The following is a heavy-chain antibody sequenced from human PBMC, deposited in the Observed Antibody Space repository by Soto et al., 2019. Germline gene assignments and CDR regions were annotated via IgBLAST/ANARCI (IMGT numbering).Heavy chain of an antibody. CDR2: INHSGST. CDR1: GGSFSGYY. J-gene: IGHJ6*03. D-gene: IGHD2-15*01. V-gene: IGHV4-34*01. Sequence: SETLSLTCAVYGGSFSGYYWSWIRQPPGKGLEWIGEINHSGSTNYNPSLKSRFTISVDTSRNQFSLKLSAVTAADTAGYYCARGRYCSGGSCYYYYYYMDVWGKGTTVTVSS. CDR3: ARGRYCSGGSCYYYYYYMDV.